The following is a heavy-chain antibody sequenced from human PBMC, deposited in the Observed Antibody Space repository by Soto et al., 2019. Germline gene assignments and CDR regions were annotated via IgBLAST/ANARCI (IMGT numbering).Heavy chain of an antibody. CDR2: FIPIFGTA. CDR3: AREDGYSSSYPYYYYGMDV. J-gene: IGHJ6*02. CDR1: GGTFSSYA. D-gene: IGHD6-13*01. V-gene: IGHV1-69*01. Sequence: QVQLVQSGAEVKKPGSSVKVSCKASGGTFSSYAISWVRQAPGQGLEWMGGFIPIFGTANYAQKFQGRVTITADESTSTAYMELSSLRSEDTAVYYCAREDGYSSSYPYYYYGMDVWGQGTTVTVSS.